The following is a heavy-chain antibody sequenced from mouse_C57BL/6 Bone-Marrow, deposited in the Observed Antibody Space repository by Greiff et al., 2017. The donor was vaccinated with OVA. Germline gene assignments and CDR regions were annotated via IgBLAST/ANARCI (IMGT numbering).Heavy chain of an antibody. J-gene: IGHJ2*01. D-gene: IGHD2-5*01. V-gene: IGHV14-2*01. CDR3: ARDYSNYPYYFDY. CDR2: IDPEDGDT. CDR1: GFNIKDYY. Sequence: VQLQQSGAELVKPGASVKLSCTASGFNIKDYYMHWVKQRTEQGLEWIGRIDPEDGDTKYAPKFQGKATITADPSSNTAYLQLSSLTSEDTAVYYCARDYSNYPYYFDYWGQGTTLTVSS.